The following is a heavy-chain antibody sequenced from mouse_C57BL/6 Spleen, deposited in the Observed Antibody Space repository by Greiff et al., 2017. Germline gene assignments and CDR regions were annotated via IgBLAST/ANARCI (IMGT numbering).Heavy chain of an antibody. D-gene: IGHD4-1*01. V-gene: IGHV5-17*01. Sequence: EVKLVESGGGLVKPGGSLKLSCAASGFTFSDYGMHWVRQAPEKGLEWVAYISSGSSTIYYADTVKGRFTISRDNAKNTLFLQMTSLRSEDTALYYCARILGRKNYFDYWGQGTTLTVSS. J-gene: IGHJ2*01. CDR2: ISSGSSTI. CDR1: GFTFSDYG. CDR3: ARILGRKNYFDY.